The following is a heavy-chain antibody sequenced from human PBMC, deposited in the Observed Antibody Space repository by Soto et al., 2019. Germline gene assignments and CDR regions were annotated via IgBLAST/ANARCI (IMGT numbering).Heavy chain of an antibody. CDR1: GGSISSYY. D-gene: IGHD4-17*01. V-gene: IGHV4-59*01. CDR3: ARVMTTVTIDAFDI. Sequence: SETLSLTCTVSGGSISSYYWSWIRQPPGKGLEWIGYIYYSGSTNYNPSLKSRVTISVDTSKNQFSLKLSSVTAADTAVYYCARVMTTVTIDAFDIWGQGTMVTVSS. J-gene: IGHJ3*02. CDR2: IYYSGST.